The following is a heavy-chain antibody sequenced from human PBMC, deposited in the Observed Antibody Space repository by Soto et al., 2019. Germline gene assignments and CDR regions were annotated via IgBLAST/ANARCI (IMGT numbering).Heavy chain of an antibody. CDR1: VATFSSFA. Sequence: QVQMVQSGAEVKAPGSSVKVSCTTSVATFSSFAISWVRQAPGQGLQWMGVVIPILTIIKYAQNFKDRVKITAAKTSNTAYTEPSRPTSEGTATFYCARARGMTSVTYYGLDVWCKGTTVSVSS. J-gene: IGHJ6*04. CDR3: ARARGMTSVTYYGLDV. V-gene: IGHV1-69*17. D-gene: IGHD4-17*01. CDR2: VIPILTII.